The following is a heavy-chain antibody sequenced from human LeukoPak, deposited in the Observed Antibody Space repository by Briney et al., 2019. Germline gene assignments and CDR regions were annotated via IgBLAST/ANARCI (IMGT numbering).Heavy chain of an antibody. D-gene: IGHD1-1*01. CDR2: ISFDGSNT. J-gene: IGHJ3*02. CDR1: GFIFNKYA. V-gene: IGHV3-30-3*01. Sequence: PGRSLRLSCVASGFIFNKYAMHWIRQAPGKGLEWVAVISFDGSNTYYADPVKGRFTISRDNSKNTLYLQMNSLRAEDSAEYYCAKSLLTTATGTGRAFDIWGQGTMVTVSA. CDR3: AKSLLTTATGTGRAFDI.